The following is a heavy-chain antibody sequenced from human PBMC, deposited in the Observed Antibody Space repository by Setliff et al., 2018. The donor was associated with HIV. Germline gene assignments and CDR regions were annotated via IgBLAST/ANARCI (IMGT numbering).Heavy chain of an antibody. J-gene: IGHJ5*02. D-gene: IGHD6-13*01. V-gene: IGHV4-34*01. CDR2: INHSGNT. Sequence: PSETLSLTCAVYGGSFSGYYWSWIRQPPGRGLEWIGEINHSGNTNYNPSRKSRVTILVDTSKNQFSLKLSSVTAADTAVYYCARRWEDQKSSIAAAGGWFDPWGQGTLGTVS. CDR1: GGSFSGYY. CDR3: ARRWEDQKSSIAAAGGWFDP.